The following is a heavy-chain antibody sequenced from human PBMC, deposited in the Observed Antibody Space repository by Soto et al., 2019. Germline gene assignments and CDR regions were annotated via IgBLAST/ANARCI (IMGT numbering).Heavy chain of an antibody. CDR1: GYTFTSYH. CDR2: MNPNSGNT. Sequence: QVQLVQCEAEVKKPGASVMVSCKGSGYTFTSYHINWVRQATGQGLEWMGWMNPNSGNTGYAQTLQGRVTMTWDTSISAAYMELSSQIFEDTAMYYCARGHISSTKNWLEPWGQGTLVTVSS. D-gene: IGHD6-6*01. CDR3: ARGHISSTKNWLEP. J-gene: IGHJ5*02. V-gene: IGHV1-8*01.